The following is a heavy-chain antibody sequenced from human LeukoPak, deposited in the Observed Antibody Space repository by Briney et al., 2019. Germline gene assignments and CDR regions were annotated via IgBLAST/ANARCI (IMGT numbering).Heavy chain of an antibody. Sequence: PSETLSLTCAVYGGSFSGYYWSWIRQPPGKGLEWIGEINHSGSTNYNPSLKSRVTISVDTSKNQFSLKLSSVTAADTAVYYCARAWYYYDSSGYYPFDYWGQGTLVTVPS. V-gene: IGHV4-34*01. CDR1: GGSFSGYY. CDR3: ARAWYYYDSSGYYPFDY. J-gene: IGHJ4*02. D-gene: IGHD3-22*01. CDR2: INHSGST.